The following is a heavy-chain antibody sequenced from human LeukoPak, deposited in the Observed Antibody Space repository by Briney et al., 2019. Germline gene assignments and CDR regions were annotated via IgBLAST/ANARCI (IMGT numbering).Heavy chain of an antibody. Sequence: SETLSLTCTVSGGSISGYYWSWIRQPPGKGLEWIGYIYYSGSTNYNPSLKSRVTISVDTSKNQFSLKLSSVTAADTAVYYCARTIFEVVSFDYWGQGTLVTVSS. CDR3: ARTIFEVVSFDY. J-gene: IGHJ4*02. CDR1: GGSISGYY. CDR2: IYYSGST. D-gene: IGHD3-3*01. V-gene: IGHV4-59*01.